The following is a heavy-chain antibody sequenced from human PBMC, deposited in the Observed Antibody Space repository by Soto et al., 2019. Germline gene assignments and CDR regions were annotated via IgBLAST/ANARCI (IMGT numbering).Heavy chain of an antibody. Sequence: GRSLRLACAASQYFVTSNYISCVGHSPGKGLEWVSVIYSGGTTYYADSVKARFTISRDSSKNTVYLQMNSLRAEDTAVYYCARARDNYELLWFWGQGTFV. CDR1: QYFVTSNY. CDR3: ARARDNYELLWF. J-gene: IGHJ4*02. CDR2: IYSGGTT. D-gene: IGHD2-2*01. V-gene: IGHV3-66*01.